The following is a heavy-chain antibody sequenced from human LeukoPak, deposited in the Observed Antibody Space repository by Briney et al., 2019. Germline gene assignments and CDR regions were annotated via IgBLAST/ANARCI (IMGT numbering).Heavy chain of an antibody. Sequence: EASVKVSCKASGGTFSSYAISWVRQAPGQGLEWMGGIIPIFGTANYAQKFQGRVTITTDESTSTAYMELCSLRSEDTAVYYCARDRPRGYSYGRGNWFDPWGQGTLVTVSS. CDR1: GGTFSSYA. V-gene: IGHV1-69*05. D-gene: IGHD5-18*01. CDR3: ARDRPRGYSYGRGNWFDP. J-gene: IGHJ5*02. CDR2: IIPIFGTA.